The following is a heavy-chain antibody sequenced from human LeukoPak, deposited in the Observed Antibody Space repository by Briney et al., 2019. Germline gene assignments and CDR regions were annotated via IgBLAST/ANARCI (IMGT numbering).Heavy chain of an antibody. J-gene: IGHJ1*01. V-gene: IGHV3-20*04. CDR3: AKGDAWGRYKD. CDR2: INWDGGST. CDR1: GFTFDDYG. D-gene: IGHD3-16*01. Sequence: GGSLRLSCAASGFTFDDYGMSWVRQAPGKGLEWVSGINWDGGSTGYADSVKGRFTISRDNAKNSLYLQMNSLRGEDTAVYYCAKGDAWGRYKDWGQGTLVTVSS.